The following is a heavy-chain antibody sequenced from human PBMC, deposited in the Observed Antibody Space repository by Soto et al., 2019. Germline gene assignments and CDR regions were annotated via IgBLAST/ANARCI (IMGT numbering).Heavy chain of an antibody. Sequence: GESLKISCKGSGYSFTSYWIGWVRQMPGKGLEWMGIIYPGDSDTRHSPSFQGQVTISADKSISTAYLQWSRLGSDDTAVYYCARASQMVINPYYCPMDVWGQGTTVTVSS. CDR1: GYSFTSYW. CDR3: ARASQMVINPYYCPMDV. J-gene: IGHJ6*02. D-gene: IGHD3-22*01. V-gene: IGHV5-51*01. CDR2: IYPGDSDT.